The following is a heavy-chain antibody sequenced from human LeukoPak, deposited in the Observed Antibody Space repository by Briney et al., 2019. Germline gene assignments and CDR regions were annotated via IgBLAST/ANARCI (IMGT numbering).Heavy chain of an antibody. Sequence: SVKVSCKASGYTFTSYGISWVRQAPGQGLEWMGGIIPIFGTANYAQKFQGRVTITADESTSTAYMELSSLRSEDTAVYYCASPVVPAAINSPFDYWGQGTLVTVSS. V-gene: IGHV1-69*13. J-gene: IGHJ4*02. CDR3: ASPVVPAAINSPFDY. CDR2: IIPIFGTA. D-gene: IGHD2-2*01. CDR1: GYTFTSYG.